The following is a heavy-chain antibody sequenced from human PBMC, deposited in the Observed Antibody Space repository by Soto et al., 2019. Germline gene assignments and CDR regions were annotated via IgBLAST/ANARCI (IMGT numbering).Heavy chain of an antibody. CDR1: GFTFSDYY. Sequence: EVQLVESGGGLVQPEGSLRLSCVASGFTFSDYYMDWVRQAPGKGLEWVGRVRNKVNSYTTEYAASVKGRFTVSRDDSRNSVSLQMNSLKTGDTAMYYCSRAGILTTPYYTDYWGLGTLVTVSS. J-gene: IGHJ4*02. CDR3: SRAGILTTPYYTDY. CDR2: VRNKVNSYTT. D-gene: IGHD2-21*01. V-gene: IGHV3-72*01.